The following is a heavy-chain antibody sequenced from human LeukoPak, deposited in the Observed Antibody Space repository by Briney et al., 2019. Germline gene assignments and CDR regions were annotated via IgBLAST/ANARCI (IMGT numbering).Heavy chain of an antibody. Sequence: GGSLRLSCAASGFTFSSYWMSWVRQAPGKGLEWVANIKQDGSEKYYVDSVEGRFTISRDNAKNSLYLQMNSLRAEDTVVYDCARAVYYDFWSGYAYYFDFWGQGTLVTVST. CDR3: ARAVYYDFWSGYAYYFDF. D-gene: IGHD3-3*01. CDR1: GFTFSSYW. CDR2: IKQDGSEK. J-gene: IGHJ4*02. V-gene: IGHV3-7*03.